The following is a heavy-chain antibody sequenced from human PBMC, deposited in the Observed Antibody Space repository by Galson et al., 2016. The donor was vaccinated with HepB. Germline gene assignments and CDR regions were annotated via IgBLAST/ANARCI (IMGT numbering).Heavy chain of an antibody. CDR3: AGRENTMVQPADY. D-gene: IGHD4/OR15-4a*01. V-gene: IGHV4-39*01. Sequence: SETLSLTCTVSGGSITTPNHSWGWIRQPPGKGLAWIASISYTGTAYYNPSLNSRVTISIDTSKNQVTLTLRSVTAADTAIYYCAGRENTMVQPADYWGPGTLVAVSS. CDR2: ISYTGTA. CDR1: GGSITTPNHS. J-gene: IGHJ4*02.